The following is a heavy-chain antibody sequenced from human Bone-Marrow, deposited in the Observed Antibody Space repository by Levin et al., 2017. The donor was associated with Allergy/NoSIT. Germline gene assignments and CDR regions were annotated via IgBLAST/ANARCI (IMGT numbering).Heavy chain of an antibody. CDR1: GGTFSSYP. CDR3: ARPSKEYSSSRGMDV. J-gene: IGHJ6*02. Sequence: GASVKVSCKASGGTFSSYPISWVRQAPGQGLEWMGRIIPILGIANYAQKFQGRVTITADKSTSTAYMELSSLRSEDTAVYYCARPSKEYSSSRGMDVWGQGTTVTVSS. CDR2: IIPILGIA. V-gene: IGHV1-69*02. D-gene: IGHD6-6*01.